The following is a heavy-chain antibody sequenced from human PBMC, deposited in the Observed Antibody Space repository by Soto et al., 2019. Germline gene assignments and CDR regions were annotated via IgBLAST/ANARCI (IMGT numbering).Heavy chain of an antibody. V-gene: IGHV4-59*01. J-gene: IGHJ5*02. Sequence: PSETRSLNCIVSRGSISSYYWSWVRQPPWKGLEWIGFIHRTGSTKYNHSLESRVTISVDTSQKQLSLRLSSVTAADTAVYYCARESAGSGKNNWFDPWGQGILVTVSS. CDR1: RGSISSYY. D-gene: IGHD3-10*01. CDR3: ARESAGSGKNNWFDP. CDR2: IHRTGST.